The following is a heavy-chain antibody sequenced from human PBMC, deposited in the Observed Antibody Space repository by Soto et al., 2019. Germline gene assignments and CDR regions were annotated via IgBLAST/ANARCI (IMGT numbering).Heavy chain of an antibody. J-gene: IGHJ4*02. V-gene: IGHV1-3*01. CDR1: GYTFTSYA. Sequence: QVQLVQSGAEVKKPGASVKVSCKASGYTFTSYAMHWVRQAPGQRLEWMGWINAGNGNTKYSQKFQGRVTITRDTSASTAYMELSSLRSEDTAVYYCARGPYNSGYDYDYFDYWGQGTLVTVSS. D-gene: IGHD5-12*01. CDR2: INAGNGNT. CDR3: ARGPYNSGYDYDYFDY.